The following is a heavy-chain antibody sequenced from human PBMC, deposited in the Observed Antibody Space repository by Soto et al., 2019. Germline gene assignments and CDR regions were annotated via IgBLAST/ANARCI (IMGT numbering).Heavy chain of an antibody. Sequence: PSETLSLTCTVSGGSVTSDEDYWTWIRRSPGKGLEWIGYISNSGSTGYNPSLKTRLSMSVHRSKNQFTLRLTSVTAADTAVYFGATESGSTYGYFDHWGQGTQVTVSS. CDR2: ISNSGST. D-gene: IGHD1-26*01. CDR1: GGSVTSDEDY. CDR3: ATESGSTYGYFDH. J-gene: IGHJ4*02. V-gene: IGHV4-30-4*01.